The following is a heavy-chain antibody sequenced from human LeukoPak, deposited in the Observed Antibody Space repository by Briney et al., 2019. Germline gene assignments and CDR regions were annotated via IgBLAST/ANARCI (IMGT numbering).Heavy chain of an antibody. CDR1: GGSISSSSYY. V-gene: IGHV4-39*01. CDR2: IYYSGST. D-gene: IGHD3-9*01. CDR3: ARRLRYFDWLLSPPDY. Sequence: PSETLSLTCTVSGGSISSSSYYRGWIRQPPGKGLEWNGSIYYSGSTYYNPSLKSRVTISVDTSKNQFSLKLSSVTAADTAVYYCARRLRYFDWLLSPPDYWGQGTLVTVSS. J-gene: IGHJ4*02.